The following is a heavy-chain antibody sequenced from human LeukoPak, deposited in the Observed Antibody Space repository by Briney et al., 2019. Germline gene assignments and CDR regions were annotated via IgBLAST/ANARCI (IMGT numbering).Heavy chain of an antibody. Sequence: PGRSLRLSCAASGFTFSTSGLHWVRQAPGKGLEWVAVISYDGSNEYYADSVKGRFTISRDNSKNTVYLQMNSLRVEDTAVYYCAKAGGLRSHPLDPWGQGTLVTVSS. V-gene: IGHV3-30*18. D-gene: IGHD3-16*01. CDR1: GFTFSTSG. J-gene: IGHJ5*02. CDR2: ISYDGSNE. CDR3: AKAGGLRSHPLDP.